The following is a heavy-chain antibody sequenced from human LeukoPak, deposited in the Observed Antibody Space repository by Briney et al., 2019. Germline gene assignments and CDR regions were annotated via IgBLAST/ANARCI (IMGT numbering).Heavy chain of an antibody. CDR3: ARGRGLTLSYHYFDY. Sequence: PGGSPRLSCAASGFTFDAFGMTWVRQAPGKGLEWVSAIRGDAGSTGYADSVKGRFTISRDNAKNSLYLQMNSLRDEDTAVYYCARGRGLTLSYHYFDYWGQGTLVTVSS. CDR1: GFTFDAFG. J-gene: IGHJ4*02. CDR2: IRGDAGST. V-gene: IGHV3-20*04. D-gene: IGHD3-10*01.